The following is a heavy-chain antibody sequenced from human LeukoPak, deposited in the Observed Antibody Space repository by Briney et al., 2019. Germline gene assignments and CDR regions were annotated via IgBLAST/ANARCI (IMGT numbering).Heavy chain of an antibody. D-gene: IGHD6-19*01. CDR2: INQDGSTK. CDR1: GFTFSSSW. Sequence: GGSLRLSCAASGFTFSSSWMNWVRQAPGKGLEWVANINQDGSTKYYVDSVKGRFTISRDNAKNSLYLQMNSLRAEDTAVYYCARKGSSGSNGFDYWGQGTLVTVSS. V-gene: IGHV3-7*01. J-gene: IGHJ4*02. CDR3: ARKGSSGSNGFDY.